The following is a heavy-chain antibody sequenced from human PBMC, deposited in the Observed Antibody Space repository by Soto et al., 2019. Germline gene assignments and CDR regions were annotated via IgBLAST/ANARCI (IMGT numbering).Heavy chain of an antibody. CDR3: ATEYSGSPWHYHYYGMDV. Sequence: PGGSLRLSCAASGFTFSSYGMHWVRQAPGKGLEWVAVISYDGSNKYYADSVKGRFTISRDNSKNTLYLQMNSLRAEDTAVYYCATEYSGSPWHYHYYGMDVWGQGTTVTVSS. V-gene: IGHV3-30*03. CDR1: GFTFSSYG. J-gene: IGHJ6*02. CDR2: ISYDGSNK. D-gene: IGHD1-26*01.